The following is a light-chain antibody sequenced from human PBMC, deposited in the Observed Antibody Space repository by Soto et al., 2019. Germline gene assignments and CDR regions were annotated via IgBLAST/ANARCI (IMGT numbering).Light chain of an antibody. CDR3: RSYTSSSTLDVV. CDR1: SSDVGGYNY. CDR2: DVS. J-gene: IGLJ2*01. Sequence: QSALTQPASVSGSPGQSITISCTGTSSDVGGYNYVSWYHQPPGKAPKLMIYDVSNRPSGVSNRFSGSKSGNTASLTISGLQAEDEADDYCRSYTSSSTLDVVFGGGTKVTVL. V-gene: IGLV2-14*01.